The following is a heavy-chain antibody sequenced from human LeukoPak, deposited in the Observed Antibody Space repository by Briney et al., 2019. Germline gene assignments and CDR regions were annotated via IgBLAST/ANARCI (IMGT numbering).Heavy chain of an antibody. D-gene: IGHD3-10*01. V-gene: IGHV3-21*01. J-gene: IGHJ4*02. CDR3: ARLQRFWEYDY. Sequence: PGGSLRLSCAASGFTFSSYEMNWVRQAPGKGLEWVSSISSSSSYIYYADSVKGRFTISRDNAKNSLYLQMNSLRAEDTAVYYCARLQRFWEYDYWGQGTLVTVSS. CDR1: GFTFSSYE. CDR2: ISSSSSYI.